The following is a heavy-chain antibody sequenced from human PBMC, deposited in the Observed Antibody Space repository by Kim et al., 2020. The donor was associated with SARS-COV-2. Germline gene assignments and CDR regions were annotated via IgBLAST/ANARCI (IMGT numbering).Heavy chain of an antibody. CDR2: IWYDGSNK. V-gene: IGHV3-33*01. D-gene: IGHD2-2*01. Sequence: GGSLRLSCAASGFTFSSYGMHWVRQAPGKGLEWVAVIWYDGSNKYYADSVKGRFTISRDNSKNTLYLQMNSLRAEDTAVYYCAREYCSSTSCYVFYWGQGTLVTVSS. CDR3: AREYCSSTSCYVFY. CDR1: GFTFSSYG. J-gene: IGHJ4*02.